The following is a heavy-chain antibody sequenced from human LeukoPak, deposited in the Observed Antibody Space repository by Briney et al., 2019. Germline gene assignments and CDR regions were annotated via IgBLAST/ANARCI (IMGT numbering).Heavy chain of an antibody. Sequence: ASVKVSCKASGYTFTSYDINWVRQATGQGLEWMGWINPNSGGTNYAQKFQGRVTMTRDTSISTACMELSRLRSDDTAVYYCARVRSDCSGGSCYSADYWGQGTLVTVSS. CDR1: GYTFTSYD. J-gene: IGHJ4*02. V-gene: IGHV1-2*02. CDR2: INPNSGGT. CDR3: ARVRSDCSGGSCYSADY. D-gene: IGHD2-15*01.